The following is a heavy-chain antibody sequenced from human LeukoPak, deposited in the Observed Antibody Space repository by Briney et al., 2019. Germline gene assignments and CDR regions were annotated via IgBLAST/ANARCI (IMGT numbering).Heavy chain of an antibody. Sequence: SETLSLTCTVSGGSISSYYWSWIRQPAGKGLEWIGRIYTSGSTNYNPSLKSRVIMSVDMSKNQFSLKLSSVTAADTAVYYCARQDEDIVVVPAASWFDPWGQGTLVTVSS. CDR1: GGSISSYY. CDR3: ARQDEDIVVVPAASWFDP. CDR2: IYTSGST. D-gene: IGHD2-2*01. J-gene: IGHJ5*02. V-gene: IGHV4-4*07.